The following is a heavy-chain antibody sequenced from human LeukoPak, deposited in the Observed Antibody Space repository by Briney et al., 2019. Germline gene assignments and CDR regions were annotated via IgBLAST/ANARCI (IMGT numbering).Heavy chain of an antibody. Sequence: PSETLSLTCTVSGGSISSGGYYWSWIRQPPGKGLEWIWYIYHSGSTYYNPSLKSRVTISVDTSKNQFSLKLSSVTAADTAVYYCARADGYSRVPLGGDYWGQGTLVTVSS. J-gene: IGHJ4*02. CDR1: GGSISSGGYY. V-gene: IGHV4-30-2*01. CDR2: IYHSGST. D-gene: IGHD6-13*01. CDR3: ARADGYSRVPLGGDY.